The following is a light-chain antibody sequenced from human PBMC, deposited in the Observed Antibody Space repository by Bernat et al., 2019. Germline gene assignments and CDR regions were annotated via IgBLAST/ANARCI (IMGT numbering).Light chain of an antibody. Sequence: QSALTQPASVSESPGQSITISCTGTSSDVGNYNFVSLYQQYPGKAPKLMIYEVNKRPSGVSNRFSGSKSGNTASLTISGLQVEDEADYYCCTYAGPFTWVFGGGTKLTVL. CDR2: EVN. CDR1: SSDVGNYNF. V-gene: IGLV2-23*02. J-gene: IGLJ3*02. CDR3: CTYAGPFTWV.